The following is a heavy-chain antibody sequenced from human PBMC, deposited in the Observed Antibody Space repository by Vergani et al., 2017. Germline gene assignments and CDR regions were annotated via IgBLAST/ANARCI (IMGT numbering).Heavy chain of an antibody. D-gene: IGHD1-26*01. Sequence: QVQLVESGGGVVQPGRSLRLSCAASGSTFSSYGMHWVRQAPGKGLEWVAVIWYDGSNKYYADSVKGRFTISRDNSKNTLYLQMNSLRAEDTAVYYCARTLGAAYDYWGQGTLVTVSS. CDR3: ARTLGAAYDY. V-gene: IGHV3-33*01. CDR1: GSTFSSYG. J-gene: IGHJ4*02. CDR2: IWYDGSNK.